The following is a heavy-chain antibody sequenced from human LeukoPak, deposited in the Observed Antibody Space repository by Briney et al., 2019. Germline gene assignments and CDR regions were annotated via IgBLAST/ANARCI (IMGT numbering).Heavy chain of an antibody. CDR1: GFTFSSYA. Sequence: GGSLRLSCAASGFTFSSYAMSWVRQAPGKGVEWDSAISGSGGSTYYADSVKGRFTISRDNSKNTLYLQMNSLRAEDTAVYFCAKSRSGSANWALQIFDNWGQGTLVTVSS. CDR3: AKSRSGSANWALQIFDN. CDR2: ISGSGGST. D-gene: IGHD1-1*01. J-gene: IGHJ4*02. V-gene: IGHV3-23*01.